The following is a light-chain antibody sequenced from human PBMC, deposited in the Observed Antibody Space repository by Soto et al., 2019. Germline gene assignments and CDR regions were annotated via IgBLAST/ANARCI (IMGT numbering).Light chain of an antibody. CDR2: DVN. V-gene: IGLV2-14*01. CDR1: SSDVGAFNY. J-gene: IGLJ1*01. CDR3: SSYTTSSAYV. Sequence: QSALTQPASVSGSPGQSITISCTGTSSDVGAFNYVSWYQQHPGNAPKLMVYDVNNRPSGVSNRFSGSKSGNTASLTISGLQAEDEADYYCSSYTTSSAYVFGGGTKLTVL.